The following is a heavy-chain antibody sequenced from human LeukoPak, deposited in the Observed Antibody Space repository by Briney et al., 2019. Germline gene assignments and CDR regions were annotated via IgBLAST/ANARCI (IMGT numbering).Heavy chain of an antibody. Sequence: SETLSLTCAVSGGSISSGGYSWSWIRQPPGKGLEWIGYIYHSGSTYYNPSLKSRVTISVDRSKNQFSLKLSSVTAADTAVYYCARTQGRVRGAHYYFDYWGQGTLVTVSS. J-gene: IGHJ4*02. CDR3: ARTQGRVRGAHYYFDY. V-gene: IGHV4-30-2*01. CDR1: GGSISSGGYS. CDR2: IYHSGST.